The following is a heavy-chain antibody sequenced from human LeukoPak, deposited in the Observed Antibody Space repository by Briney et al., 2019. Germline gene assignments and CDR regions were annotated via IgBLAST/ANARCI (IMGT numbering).Heavy chain of an antibody. CDR3: AGWSVGFDY. J-gene: IGHJ4*02. CDR2: IYYSGVT. D-gene: IGHD6-19*01. V-gene: IGHV4-59*03. Sequence: SETPSLTCTESGGSIISHYWSWFRHPPGRGLQWRIYIYYSGVTNYNPSLKFRVPISVETSKPQFSLNLNCVTAADTAVYYCAGWSVGFDYWGQGTLVTVSS. CDR1: GGSIISHY.